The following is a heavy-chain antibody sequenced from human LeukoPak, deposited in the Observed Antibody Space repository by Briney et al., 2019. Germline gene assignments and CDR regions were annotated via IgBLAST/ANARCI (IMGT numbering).Heavy chain of an antibody. V-gene: IGHV1-24*01. J-gene: IGHJ4*02. D-gene: IGHD5-18*01. CDR3: ARVDTAMNY. CDR1: GYTLTELS. Sequence: ASVKVSCKVSGYTLTELSMHWVRQAPGKGLEWMGGFDPEDGETIYAQKFQGRVTMTTDTSTSTAYMELRSLRSDDTAVYYCARVDTAMNYWGQGTLVTVSS. CDR2: FDPEDGET.